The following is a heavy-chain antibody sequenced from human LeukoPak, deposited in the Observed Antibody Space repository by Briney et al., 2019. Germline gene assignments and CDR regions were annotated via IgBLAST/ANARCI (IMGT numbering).Heavy chain of an antibody. J-gene: IGHJ3*02. CDR2: ISAYNGNT. V-gene: IGHV1-18*01. Sequence: GAAVKVSCKASGYTFTSYCISWVGQAPGQGVEWMGWISAYNGNTNYAQKLQGRVTMTTDTSTSTAYMELRSLRSDDTAVYYCASSAAPLNDAFDIWGQGTMVTVSS. CDR3: ASSAAPLNDAFDI. D-gene: IGHD2-2*01. CDR1: GYTFTSYC.